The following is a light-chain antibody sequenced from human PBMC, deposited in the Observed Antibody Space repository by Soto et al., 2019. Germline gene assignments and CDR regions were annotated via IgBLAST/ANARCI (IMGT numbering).Light chain of an antibody. CDR2: EVA. CDR3: CSYTSTNTLV. V-gene: IGLV2-23*02. J-gene: IGLJ2*01. CDR1: SSDVGSYDL. Sequence: QSVLTQPASVSGSPGQSITISCTGTSSDVGSYDLVSWYQQRPGRAPRLMIFEVAKRPSGISTRFSGSKSGNTASLTISGLQAVDEADYFCCSYTSTNTLVFGGGTQLPS.